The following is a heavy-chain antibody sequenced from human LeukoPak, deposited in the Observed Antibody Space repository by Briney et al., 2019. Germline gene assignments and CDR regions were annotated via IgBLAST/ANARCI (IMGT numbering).Heavy chain of an antibody. J-gene: IGHJ4*02. D-gene: IGHD4-17*01. CDR1: GFTFSSYS. CDR2: ISASGGST. V-gene: IGHV3-23*01. CDR3: AKDHYDYGDYVFLAGYDY. Sequence: GGSLRLSCAASGFTFSSYSMSWVRQAPGKGLEWVSAISASGGSTYYADSVKGRFTISRDNSKNTLYLQMNSLRAEDTAVYYCAKDHYDYGDYVFLAGYDYWGQGTLVTVPS.